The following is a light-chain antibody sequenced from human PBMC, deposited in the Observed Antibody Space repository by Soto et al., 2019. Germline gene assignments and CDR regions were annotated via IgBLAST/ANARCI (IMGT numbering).Light chain of an antibody. V-gene: IGLV2-14*01. J-gene: IGLJ2*01. CDR2: VVS. Sequence: VLAQPASVSGSPGQSITISCTGTSNDIGLYNYVSWYQQHPGKAPKLIIYVVSSRPSGISNRFSASKSGNTASLTISGLQAEDEADYYCASYARGSTLVVFGGGTKVTVL. CDR3: ASYARGSTLVV. CDR1: SNDIGLYNY.